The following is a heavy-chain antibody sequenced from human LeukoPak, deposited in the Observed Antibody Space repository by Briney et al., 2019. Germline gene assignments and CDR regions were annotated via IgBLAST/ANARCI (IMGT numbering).Heavy chain of an antibody. CDR1: GFTFSNYW. CDR3: VRDYQFIQEV. Sequence: GGSLRLSCVASGFTFSNYWMLWVRQAPGKGLMWVSLISTDGRSTRYAESVKGRFTISRDNAKNALYLQMDILRVEDTALYFCVRDYQFIQEVWGQGTTVTVSS. V-gene: IGHV3-74*01. J-gene: IGHJ6*02. CDR2: ISTDGRST. D-gene: IGHD2-2*01.